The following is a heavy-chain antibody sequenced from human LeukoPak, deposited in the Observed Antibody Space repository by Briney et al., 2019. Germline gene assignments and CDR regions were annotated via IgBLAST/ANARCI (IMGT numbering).Heavy chain of an antibody. CDR1: GGSISSGSYY. J-gene: IGHJ4*02. Sequence: PSQTLSLTCTVSGGSISSGSYYWSWIRQPAGKGLEWIGRIYTSGSTNYNPSLKSRVTISVDTSKNQFSLKLSSVTAADTAVYYCARHKGMPTKRKQLWFQGGLDYWGQGTLVTVSS. CDR3: ARHKGMPTKRKQLWFQGGLDY. CDR2: IYTSGST. D-gene: IGHD5-18*01. V-gene: IGHV4-61*02.